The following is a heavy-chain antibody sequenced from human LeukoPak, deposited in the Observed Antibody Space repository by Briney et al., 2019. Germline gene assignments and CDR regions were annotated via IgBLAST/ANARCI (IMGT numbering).Heavy chain of an antibody. CDR2: INHSGST. J-gene: IGHJ4*02. CDR1: GGPFSGYY. D-gene: IGHD1-26*01. Sequence: SETLSLTCAVYGGPFSGYYWSWIRQTPGKGLEWIGEINHSGSTNYNPSLKSRVTISVDTSKNQFSLKLSSVTAADTAVYYCARGRRVGATGNFDYWGQGTLVTVSS. CDR3: ARGRRVGATGNFDY. V-gene: IGHV4-34*01.